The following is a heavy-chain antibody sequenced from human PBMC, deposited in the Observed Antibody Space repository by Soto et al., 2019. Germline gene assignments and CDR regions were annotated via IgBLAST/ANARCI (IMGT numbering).Heavy chain of an antibody. V-gene: IGHV3-23*01. CDR1: GFIFSDYY. CDR2: ITSSGRT. Sequence: EVQLLESGGGFVQPGGSLRLSCAASGFIFSDYYITWVRQAPGKGLEFVSTITSSGRTFYAESVRGRFTISRDNSKSTVYLQTDSLRAEDTAVYYCAKPGWTTSGWLDYWGQGTLVPVS. J-gene: IGHJ4*02. CDR3: AKPGWTTSGWLDY. D-gene: IGHD6-19*01.